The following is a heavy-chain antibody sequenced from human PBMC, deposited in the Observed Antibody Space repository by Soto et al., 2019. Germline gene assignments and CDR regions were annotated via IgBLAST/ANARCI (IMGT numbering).Heavy chain of an antibody. CDR1: GGSISSGDYY. CDR3: ARDYGYYYYGMDV. CDR2: IYYSGST. D-gene: IGHD4-17*01. V-gene: IGHV4-30-4*01. Sequence: SQTLSLTCTVSGGSISSGDYYWSWLRQPPGKGLEWIGYIYYSGSTYYNPSLKSRVTISVDTSKNQLTLKLSSVTAADTAVYYCARDYGYYYYGMDVWGQGTTVTVSS. J-gene: IGHJ6*02.